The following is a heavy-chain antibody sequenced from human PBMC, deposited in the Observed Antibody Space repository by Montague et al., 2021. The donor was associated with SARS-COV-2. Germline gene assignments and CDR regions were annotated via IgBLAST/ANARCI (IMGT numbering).Heavy chain of an antibody. D-gene: IGHD3-3*01. Sequence: PALVKPTKTLTLTCTFSGFSLSTSGVGVGWIRQPPGKALEWLALIYWNDDKRYSPSLKSRLTITKDTSKNQVVLTMTNMDPVDTATYYCAHGRIRGATIFGVAYYYMDVWGKGTTVTVSS. CDR2: IYWNDDK. V-gene: IGHV2-5*01. J-gene: IGHJ6*03. CDR3: AHGRIRGATIFGVAYYYMDV. CDR1: GFSLSTSGVG.